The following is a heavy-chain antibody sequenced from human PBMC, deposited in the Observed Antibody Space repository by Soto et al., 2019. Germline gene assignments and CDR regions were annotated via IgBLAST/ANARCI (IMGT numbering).Heavy chain of an antibody. CDR2: IYYSGDT. CDR3: TRGEWESYYHDY. V-gene: IGHV4-31*03. CDR1: GGSISSGGYY. D-gene: IGHD1-26*01. Sequence: SSETLSLTCTVSGGSISSGGYYWGWIRQHPGKGLEWIGYIYYSGDTYSNPSLKGRITMSVDTSKNQFSLNLSSVTAADTAVYFCTRGEWESYYHDYWGQGTLVTVSS. J-gene: IGHJ4*02.